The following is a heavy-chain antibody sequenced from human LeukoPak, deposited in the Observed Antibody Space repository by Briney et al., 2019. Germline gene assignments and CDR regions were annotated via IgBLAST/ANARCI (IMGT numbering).Heavy chain of an antibody. D-gene: IGHD3-22*01. CDR3: ARQLYYYDSSGYYWFDY. CDR1: GGSFSGYY. V-gene: IGHV4-34*01. J-gene: IGHJ4*02. Sequence: PSETLSLTCAVYGGSFSGYYWSWIRQPPGKGLEWIGEINHSGSTNYNASLKSRVTISVDTSKNQFSLKLSSVTAADTAVYYCARQLYYYDSSGYYWFDYWGQGTLVTVSS. CDR2: INHSGST.